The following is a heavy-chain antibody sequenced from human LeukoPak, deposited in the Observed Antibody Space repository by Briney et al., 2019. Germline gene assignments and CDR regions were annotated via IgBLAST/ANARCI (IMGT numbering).Heavy chain of an antibody. CDR2: IYPGDSDT. D-gene: IGHD3-22*01. V-gene: IGHV5-51*01. CDR1: GYSFTSYW. J-gene: IGHJ4*02. CDR3: ARQDAYYYDSSGYYYFDY. Sequence: ESLKISCKGSGYSFTSYWIGWVRQMPGKGLEWMGIIYPGDSDTRYSPSFQGQVTISADKSISTAYLQWSSLKASDTAMYYCARQDAYYYDSSGYYYFDYWGQGTLVTVSS.